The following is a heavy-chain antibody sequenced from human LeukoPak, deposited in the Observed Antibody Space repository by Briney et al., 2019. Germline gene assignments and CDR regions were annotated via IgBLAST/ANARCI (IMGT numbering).Heavy chain of an antibody. D-gene: IGHD6-19*01. CDR3: AKDSRLKRSYSSGWNLFDY. Sequence: RSLRLSCAASGFTFSSYGMHWVRQAPGKGLEWVAVISYDGSNKYYADSVKGRFTISRDNSKNTLYLQMNSLRAEDTAVYYCAKDSRLKRSYSSGWNLFDYWGQGTLVTVSS. CDR2: ISYDGSNK. J-gene: IGHJ4*02. V-gene: IGHV3-30*18. CDR1: GFTFSSYG.